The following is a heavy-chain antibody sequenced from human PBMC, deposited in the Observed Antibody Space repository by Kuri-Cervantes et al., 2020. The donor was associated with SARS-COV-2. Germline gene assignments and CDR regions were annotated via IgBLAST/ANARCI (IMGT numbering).Heavy chain of an antibody. CDR2: ISWNSGSI. Sequence: SLKISCIASGFTLSNYWVNWVRQAPGKGLEWVSGISWNSGSIGYADSVKGRFTISRDNAKNSLYLQMNSLRAEDTALYYCAKDMSTGGNDAFDIWGQGTMVTVSS. CDR3: AKDMSTGGNDAFDI. D-gene: IGHD4-23*01. CDR1: GFTLSNYW. J-gene: IGHJ3*02. V-gene: IGHV3-9*01.